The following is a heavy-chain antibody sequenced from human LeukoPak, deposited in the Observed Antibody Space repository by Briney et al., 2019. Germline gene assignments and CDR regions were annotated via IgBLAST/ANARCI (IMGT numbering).Heavy chain of an antibody. Sequence: SETLSLTCTVSGNSINSYYWSWIRQPAGKGLEWIGRIYTSGSTNYNPSLKSRVTMSVDTSKNQFSLNLSSVTAADTAFYYCARETTGLARYFDYWGQGTLVTVSS. V-gene: IGHV4-4*07. CDR1: GNSINSYY. D-gene: IGHD4-11*01. J-gene: IGHJ4*02. CDR3: ARETTGLARYFDY. CDR2: IYTSGST.